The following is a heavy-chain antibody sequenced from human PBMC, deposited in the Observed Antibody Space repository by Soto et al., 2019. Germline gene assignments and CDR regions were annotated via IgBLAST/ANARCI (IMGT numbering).Heavy chain of an antibody. CDR1: GGSINNYY. V-gene: IGHV4-59*01. J-gene: IGHJ6*02. D-gene: IGHD3-22*01. Sequence: PSETLSLTCTVSGGSINNYYWIWIRQPPGKGLEWIGHIYYSGSTNYNPSLKNRITISIDTYKNQFSLTLSSVTAADTAAYYCARDYYDSSGYYGYYHYGMDVWGQGTTVTVSS. CDR2: IYYSGST. CDR3: ARDYYDSSGYYGYYHYGMDV.